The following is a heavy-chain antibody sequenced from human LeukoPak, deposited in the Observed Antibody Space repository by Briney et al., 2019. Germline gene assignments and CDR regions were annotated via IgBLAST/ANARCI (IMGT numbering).Heavy chain of an antibody. J-gene: IGHJ6*03. D-gene: IGHD5-18*01. CDR3: ARATSHRDTAMVNYYYMDV. V-gene: IGHV3-48*01. CDR1: GFTFSSYS. Sequence: GGSLRLSCAASGFTFSSYSMNWVRQAPGKGLEWVSYISSSSSTIYYADSVKGRFTISRDNAKNSLYLQMNSLRAEDTAVYYCARATSHRDTAMVNYYYMDVWGKGTTVTVSS. CDR2: ISSSSSTI.